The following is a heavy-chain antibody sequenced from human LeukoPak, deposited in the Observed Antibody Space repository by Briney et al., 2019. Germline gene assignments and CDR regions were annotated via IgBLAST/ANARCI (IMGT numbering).Heavy chain of an antibody. CDR2: ISGSGGST. J-gene: IGHJ6*02. Sequence: GGSLRLSCAASGFTFSSYAMSWVRQAPGKGLEWVSAISGSGGSTYYADSVKGRFTISRDNSKNTLYLQMNSLRAEDTAVYYCAKSTVATMVRGVQYYYYYYGMDVWGQGTMVTVSS. D-gene: IGHD3-10*01. CDR1: GFTFSSYA. V-gene: IGHV3-23*01. CDR3: AKSTVATMVRGVQYYYYYYGMDV.